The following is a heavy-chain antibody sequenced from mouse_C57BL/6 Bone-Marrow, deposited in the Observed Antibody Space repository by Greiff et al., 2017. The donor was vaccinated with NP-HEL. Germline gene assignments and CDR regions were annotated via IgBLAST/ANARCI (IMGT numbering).Heavy chain of an antibody. CDR3: TRDYYGSSPRAMDY. CDR2: IYPGNSDT. J-gene: IGHJ4*01. V-gene: IGHV1-5*01. Sequence: EVQLQQSGTVLARPGASVKMSCKTSGYTFTSYWMHWVKQRPGQGLEWIGAIYPGNSDTSYNQKFKGKAKLTAVTSASTAYMELSSLTTEDSAVYYCTRDYYGSSPRAMDYWGQGTSVTVSS. D-gene: IGHD1-1*01. CDR1: GYTFTSYW.